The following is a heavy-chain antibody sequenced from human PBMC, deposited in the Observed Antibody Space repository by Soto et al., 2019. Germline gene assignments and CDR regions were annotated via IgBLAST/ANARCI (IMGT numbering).Heavy chain of an antibody. J-gene: IGHJ6*02. CDR1: GFTFSSYS. CDR3: AKVPWGSNGSYCSGGSCELYYGMDV. V-gene: IGHV3-21*01. CDR2: ISSSSSYI. D-gene: IGHD2-15*01. Sequence: PGGSLRLSCAASGFTFSSYSMNWVRQAPGKGLEWVSSISSSSSYIYYADSVKGRFTISRDNAKNSLYLQMNSLRAEDTAVYYCAKVPWGSNGSYCSGGSCELYYGMDVWGQGTTVTVSS.